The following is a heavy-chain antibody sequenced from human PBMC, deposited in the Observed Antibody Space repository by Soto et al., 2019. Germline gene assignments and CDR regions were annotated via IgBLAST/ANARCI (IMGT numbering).Heavy chain of an antibody. CDR3: AKANRATNNYYYYYMDV. V-gene: IGHV3-30*02. CDR2: IWYDGSNK. Sequence: GGSLRLSCAASGFTFSSYGMHWVRQAPGKGLEWVAVIWYDGSNKYYADSVKGRFTISRDNSKNTLYLQMNSLRAEDTAVYYCAKANRATNNYYYYYMDVWGKGTTVTVSS. D-gene: IGHD5-12*01. CDR1: GFTFSSYG. J-gene: IGHJ6*03.